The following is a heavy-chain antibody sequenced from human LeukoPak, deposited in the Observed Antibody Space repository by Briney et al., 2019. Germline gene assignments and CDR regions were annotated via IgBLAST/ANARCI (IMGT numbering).Heavy chain of an antibody. D-gene: IGHD6-19*01. CDR1: GGSFSGYY. CDR3: ARVVAVAGTAVYYYYMDV. CDR2: INHSGST. J-gene: IGHJ6*03. V-gene: IGHV4-34*01. Sequence: TSETLSLTCAVYGGSFSGYYWSWIRQPPGKGLEWIGEINHSGSTNYNPSLKSRVTISVDTSKNQFSLKLSSVTAADTAVYYCARVVAVAGTAVYYYYMDVWGKGTTVTVSS.